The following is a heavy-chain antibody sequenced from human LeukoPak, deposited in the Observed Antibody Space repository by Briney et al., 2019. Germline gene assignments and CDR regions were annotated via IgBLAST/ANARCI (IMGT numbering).Heavy chain of an antibody. D-gene: IGHD3-9*01. J-gene: IGHJ4*02. V-gene: IGHV4-4*07. Sequence: SETLSLTCTVSGGSISSYYWSWIRQPAGKGLEWIGRIYTSGSTNYNPSLKSRVTMSVDTSKNQFSLKLRSVTAADTAVYYCARERRSGDILPGWYDYWGQGTLVTVSS. CDR1: GGSISSYY. CDR3: ARERRSGDILPGWYDY. CDR2: IYTSGST.